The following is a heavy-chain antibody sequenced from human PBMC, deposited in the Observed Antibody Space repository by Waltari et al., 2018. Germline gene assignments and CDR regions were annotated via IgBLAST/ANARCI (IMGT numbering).Heavy chain of an antibody. Sequence: EVQLVESGGGLVQPGGSLRLSCAAAGFAFSSYGLGWGRQVPGQGLGWVANIEKDGSEKYYVDSVKGRFTISRDNAKNSLLLQLSGLRVEDTAVYYCARPQRERWRAFDDWGQGTPVTVSS. CDR2: IEKDGSEK. V-gene: IGHV3-7*01. J-gene: IGHJ4*02. CDR1: GFAFSSYG. D-gene: IGHD6-19*01. CDR3: ARPQRERWRAFDD.